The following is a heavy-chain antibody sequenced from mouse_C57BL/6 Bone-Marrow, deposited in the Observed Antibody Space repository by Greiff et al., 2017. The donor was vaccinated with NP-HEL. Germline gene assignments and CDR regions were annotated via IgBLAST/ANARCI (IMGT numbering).Heavy chain of an antibody. CDR2: INPNNGGN. Sequence: VQLQQSGPELVKPGASVTMSCKASGYTFTDYNMHWVKQRHGKSLEWIGYINPNNGGNSSNQKFKGKATLTVNKSSSTAYMELRCLTSEDSAGDYCARCPQTWFAYWGQGTLVTVSA. CDR1: GYTFTDYN. V-gene: IGHV1-22*01. CDR3: ARCPQTWFAY. J-gene: IGHJ3*01.